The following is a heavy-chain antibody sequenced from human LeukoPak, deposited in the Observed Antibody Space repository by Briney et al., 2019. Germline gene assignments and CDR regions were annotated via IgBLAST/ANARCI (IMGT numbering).Heavy chain of an antibody. J-gene: IGHJ4*02. CDR3: ARLTYSSSWYSFYYFDY. V-gene: IGHV5-51*01. Sequence: GESLKISCKGSGYSFTSYWIGWVRQMPGKGLEWMGIIYPGDSDTRYSPSFQGQVTISADKSISTAYLQWSSLKASDTAMYYCARLTYSSSWYSFYYFDYWGQGTLVTVSS. CDR2: IYPGDSDT. CDR1: GYSFTSYW. D-gene: IGHD6-13*01.